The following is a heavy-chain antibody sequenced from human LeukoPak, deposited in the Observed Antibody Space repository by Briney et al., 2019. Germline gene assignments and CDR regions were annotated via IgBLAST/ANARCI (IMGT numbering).Heavy chain of an antibody. CDR3: AKARGRIAVAYYYYYGMDV. D-gene: IGHD6-19*01. Sequence: PGGSLRLSCAASGFTFDDYAMHWVRQAPGKSLEWVSLISGDGGSTYYADSVKGRFTISRDNSKNSLYLQMNSLRTEDTALYYCAKARGRIAVAYYYYYGMDVWGQGTTVTVSS. CDR1: GFTFDDYA. V-gene: IGHV3-43*02. CDR2: ISGDGGST. J-gene: IGHJ6*02.